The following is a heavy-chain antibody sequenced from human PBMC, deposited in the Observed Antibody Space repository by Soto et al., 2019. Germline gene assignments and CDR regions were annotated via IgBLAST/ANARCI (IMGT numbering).Heavy chain of an antibody. CDR3: ARGYPATGKNYYYSFMDV. V-gene: IGHV4-34*01. Sequence: ASQIMSPTRAVEGGSFGGHCCSWIRQPAGKGLEWMGEINHSGSTNYNPSLKSRVTISVDTSKNQFSLKLSSVTAADTAVYYCARGYPATGKNYYYSFMDVLGKGTTVTVS. CDR2: INHSGST. J-gene: IGHJ6*03. CDR1: GGSFGGHC.